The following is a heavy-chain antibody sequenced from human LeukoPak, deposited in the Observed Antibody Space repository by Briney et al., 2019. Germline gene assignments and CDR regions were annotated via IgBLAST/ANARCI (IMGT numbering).Heavy chain of an antibody. D-gene: IGHD3-10*01. J-gene: IGHJ4*02. V-gene: IGHV1-18*01. CDR1: GYTFTSYG. CDR2: ISAYNCNT. CDR3: ASGGYYYGSGSYLGYFDY. Sequence: ASVKVSCKASGYTFTSYGISWVRQAPGQGLEWMGWISAYNCNTNYAQKLQGRVTMTTDTSTSTAYMELRSLRSDDTAVYYCASGGYYYGSGSYLGYFDYWGQGTLVTVSS.